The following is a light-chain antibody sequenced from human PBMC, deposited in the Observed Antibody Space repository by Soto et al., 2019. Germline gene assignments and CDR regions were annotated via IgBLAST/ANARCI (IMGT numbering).Light chain of an antibody. CDR2: DAS. Sequence: ITLTQSPGTLSLSPGERATLSCRASQSVTNSLAWFQQKPGQAPRLLIYDASKRPSGVPARFSGSGSGTDFTLTISSLEPEDFAVYYCLQRGAWPLTFGGGTTVEI. CDR3: LQRGAWPLT. J-gene: IGKJ4*01. CDR1: QSVTNS. V-gene: IGKV3-11*01.